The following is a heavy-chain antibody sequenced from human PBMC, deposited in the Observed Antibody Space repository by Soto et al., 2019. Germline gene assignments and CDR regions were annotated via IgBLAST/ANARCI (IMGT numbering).Heavy chain of an antibody. CDR1: GGSLDSSIYY. V-gene: IGHV4-39*01. CDR2: IFYNGNT. D-gene: IGHD1-26*01. Sequence: PSETLCLTCTVSGGSLDSSIYYWGWVRQPPGKGLEWVASIFYNGNTYYNPSLKSRVTISVDPSKNQFSLKVISVTAADTAVYYCARLQGRYYFDSWGQGTLVTVSS. J-gene: IGHJ4*02. CDR3: ARLQGRYYFDS.